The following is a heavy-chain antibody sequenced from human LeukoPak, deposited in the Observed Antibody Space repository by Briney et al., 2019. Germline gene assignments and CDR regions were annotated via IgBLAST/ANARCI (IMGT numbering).Heavy chain of an antibody. J-gene: IGHJ4*02. CDR3: AKDVGKWESLHFFDY. CDR1: GFTLSTNA. Sequence: SGGSLRLSCLTSGFTLSTNAMSWVRQAPGKGLEWLSGISGSGASTYYADSVKGRFTISRDDSRNTLYLQMNSLRGDDTAVYYCAKDVGKWESLHFFDYWGQGTLVTVSS. D-gene: IGHD1-26*01. V-gene: IGHV3-23*01. CDR2: ISGSGAST.